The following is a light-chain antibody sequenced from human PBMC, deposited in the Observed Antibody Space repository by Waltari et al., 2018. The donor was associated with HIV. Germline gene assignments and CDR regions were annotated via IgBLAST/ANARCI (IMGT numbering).Light chain of an antibody. J-gene: IGLJ2*01. CDR3: ATWDSSLSAGV. CDR1: SSNIGNNF. V-gene: IGLV1-51*01. Sequence: QSVLTQPPSVSAAPGQKVTISCSGSSSNIGNNFISWYQKVPGTAPKLLIYDKDKRPSAMSHRFSGSKSGTSGTLGISGLQTGDDADYYCATWDSSLSAGVFGVGTKVTVL. CDR2: DKD.